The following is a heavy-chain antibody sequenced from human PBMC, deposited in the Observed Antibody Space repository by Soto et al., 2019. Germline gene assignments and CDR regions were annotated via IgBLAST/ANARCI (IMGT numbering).Heavy chain of an antibody. CDR1: GFTFSSYA. CDR3: ATGANFWSGYSYYYYYGMDV. J-gene: IGHJ6*02. D-gene: IGHD3-3*01. CDR2: ISYDGSNK. Sequence: GGSLRLSCAASGFTFSSYAMHWVRQAPGKGLEWVAVISYDGSNKYYADSVKGRFTISRDNSKNTLYLQMNSLRAEDTAVYYCATGANFWSGYSYYYYYGMDVWGQGTTVTVSS. V-gene: IGHV3-30-3*01.